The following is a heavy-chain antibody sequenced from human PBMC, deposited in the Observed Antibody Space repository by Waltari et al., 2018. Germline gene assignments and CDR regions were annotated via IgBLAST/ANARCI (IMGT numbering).Heavy chain of an antibody. CDR1: GGSISSHY. V-gene: IGHV4-59*11. CDR3: ARATGLGRLMDY. CDR2: IYYSGST. J-gene: IGHJ4*02. Sequence: QVQLQESGPGLVKPSETLSLTCTVSGGSISSHYWSWIRQPPGKGLEWIGYIYYSGSTNYNPSLKSRVTISVDTSKNQFSLKLSSVTAADTAVYYCARATGLGRLMDYWGQGTLVIVSS. D-gene: IGHD2-8*01.